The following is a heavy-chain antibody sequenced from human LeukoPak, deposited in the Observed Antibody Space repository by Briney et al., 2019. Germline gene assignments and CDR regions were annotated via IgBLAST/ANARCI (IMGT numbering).Heavy chain of an antibody. CDR1: GFSFSSYN. CDR2: ITTTGGSI. D-gene: IGHD3-10*01. J-gene: IGHJ4*02. CDR3: ATSFGATRGY. Sequence: PGMSLRLSCAASGFSFSSYNMYWVRQAPGQGLEWVSSITTTGGSIYYTDSVRGRFTISRDNAKNSLFLQMNTLRIEDTAVYYCATSFGATRGYWGQGTLVTVSS. V-gene: IGHV3-21*06.